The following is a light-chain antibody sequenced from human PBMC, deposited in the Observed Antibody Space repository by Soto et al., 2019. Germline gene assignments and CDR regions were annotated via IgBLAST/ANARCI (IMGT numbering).Light chain of an antibody. Sequence: EIVLTQSPGTLSLSPGERATLSCRASQSVSTNYLAWYQRKPGQAPRLLIYGASSRATGIPDRFRGSGSGTDFPLTITTLEPEDFAVYYCQQYGSSPPTFGQGTKVEIK. V-gene: IGKV3-20*01. CDR1: QSVSTNY. J-gene: IGKJ1*01. CDR2: GAS. CDR3: QQYGSSPPT.